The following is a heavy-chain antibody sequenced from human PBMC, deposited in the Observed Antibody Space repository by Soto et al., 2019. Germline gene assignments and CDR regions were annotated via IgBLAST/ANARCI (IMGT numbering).Heavy chain of an antibody. Sequence: EVQLLDSGGGLVQPGGSLRLSCAASGFTFSSYVMSWVRQAPGKGLEWVSTISAGGSSTYYADSVKGRFTISRDNSKNTLYLQMNSLRPKDTAVYYCAKEGALGLYYFDYWGQGTLVTVSS. D-gene: IGHD3-10*01. CDR1: GFTFSSYV. V-gene: IGHV3-23*01. CDR2: ISAGGSST. CDR3: AKEGALGLYYFDY. J-gene: IGHJ4*02.